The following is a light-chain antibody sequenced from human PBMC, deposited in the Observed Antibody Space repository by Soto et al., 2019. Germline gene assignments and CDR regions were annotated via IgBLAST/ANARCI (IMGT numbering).Light chain of an antibody. J-gene: IGKJ5*01. CDR2: AAS. V-gene: IGKV1-39*01. CDR3: QQYYSTSLT. Sequence: DIQMTQSPSSLSASIGDRVTITCRASQSISTYLNWYQQKPGKAPKLLIYAASSLQSGVPSRFSGSGSGTDFTLTISSLQPEDFATYYCQQYYSTSLTFGQGTRLEIK. CDR1: QSISTY.